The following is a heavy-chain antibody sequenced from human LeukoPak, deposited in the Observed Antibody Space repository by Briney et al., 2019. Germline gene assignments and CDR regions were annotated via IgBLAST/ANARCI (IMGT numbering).Heavy chain of an antibody. D-gene: IGHD6-19*01. CDR2: IYYSGST. J-gene: IGHJ5*02. Sequence: KPSETLSLTCTVSGGSISSGGYYWSWIRQHPGKGLEWIGYIYYSGSTYYNPSLKSRVTISVDTSKNQFSLKLSSVTAADTAVYYCARIAVENWFDPWGQGTLVTVSS. V-gene: IGHV4-31*03. CDR1: GGSISSGGYY. CDR3: ARIAVENWFDP.